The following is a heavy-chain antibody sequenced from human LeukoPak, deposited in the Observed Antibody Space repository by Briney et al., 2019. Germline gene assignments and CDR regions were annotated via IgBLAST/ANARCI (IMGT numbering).Heavy chain of an antibody. J-gene: IGHJ4*02. CDR3: ASRNDISTGYVFDF. Sequence: SETLSLTCTVSGGSVSSSIYYWGWIRQPPGKGLEWIGSIYYSGSTSYNPSLKSRVTISVDTSKNQFSLKLTSVTAADTAVYYCASRNDISTGYVFDFWGQGTLVTVSS. CDR1: GGSVSSSIYY. V-gene: IGHV4-39*01. D-gene: IGHD3-9*01. CDR2: IYYSGST.